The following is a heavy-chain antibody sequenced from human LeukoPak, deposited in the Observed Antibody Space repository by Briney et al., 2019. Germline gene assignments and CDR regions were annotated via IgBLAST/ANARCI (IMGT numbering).Heavy chain of an antibody. V-gene: IGHV3-30*03. CDR2: ISYDGSNK. D-gene: IGHD6-13*01. Sequence: GGPLRLSCAASGFTFSSYGMHWVRQAPGKGLEWVAVISYDGSNKYYADSVKGRFTISRDNSKNTLYLQMNSLRAEDTAVYYCARTGGAAAVTYAFDIWGQGTMVTVSS. CDR3: ARTGGAAAVTYAFDI. J-gene: IGHJ3*02. CDR1: GFTFSSYG.